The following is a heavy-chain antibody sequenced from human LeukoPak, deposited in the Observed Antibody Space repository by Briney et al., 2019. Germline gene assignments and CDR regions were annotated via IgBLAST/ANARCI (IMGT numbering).Heavy chain of an antibody. V-gene: IGHV2-5*02. D-gene: IGHD3-9*01. J-gene: IGHJ4*02. CDR2: IYWDDDK. CDR3: AHSHTRILRYFDWLSYFDY. Sequence: SGPTLVNPTQTLTLTCTFSGFSLSTSGVGVGWIRQPPGKALEWLALIYWDDDKRYSPSLKSRLTITKDTSKNQVVLTMTNMDPVDTATYYCAHSHTRILRYFDWLSYFDYWGQGTLVTVSS. CDR1: GFSLSTSGVG.